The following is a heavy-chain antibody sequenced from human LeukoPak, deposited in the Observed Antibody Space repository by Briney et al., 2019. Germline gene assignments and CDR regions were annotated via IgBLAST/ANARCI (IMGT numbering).Heavy chain of an antibody. V-gene: IGHV3-48*03. D-gene: IGHD3-10*01. CDR2: ISSSGSTL. CDR1: GFTFSSFE. CDR3: VRGLDYNVAWVY. J-gene: IGHJ4*02. Sequence: GGSLRLSCVVSGFTFSSFEMNWVRQAPGRGLEWVSYISSSGSTLYYADSVKGRFSISRDNAKNSLYLQMNSLRAEDTAVYYCVRGLDYNVAWVYWGQGILVTVSS.